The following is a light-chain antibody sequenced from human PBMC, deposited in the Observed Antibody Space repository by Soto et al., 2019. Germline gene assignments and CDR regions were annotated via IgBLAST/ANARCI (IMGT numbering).Light chain of an antibody. Sequence: EIVLTQSPATLSLSPGERATLSCRASQSVSNFLAWYQQKPGQAPRVIIYDASTRATGIPARFSGSGSGTDFTLTISSLEPEDFEVYYCQQRSYWPGTFGQGTKLEIK. J-gene: IGKJ2*01. CDR3: QQRSYWPGT. CDR1: QSVSNF. CDR2: DAS. V-gene: IGKV3-11*01.